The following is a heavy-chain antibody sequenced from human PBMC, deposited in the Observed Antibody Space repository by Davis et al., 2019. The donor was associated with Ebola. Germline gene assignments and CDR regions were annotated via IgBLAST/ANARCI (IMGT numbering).Heavy chain of an antibody. Sequence: PSETLSLTCTVSGGSISRGGSYWTWIRQHPGKGLEWIGYIYYSGSTYYKPSLKSRVTISLDTSKHQFSLNLYSVTAADTAVYYCARDLRYDSSGDDYYFYMDVWGKGTTVTVSS. V-gene: IGHV4-31*03. CDR1: GGSISRGGSY. J-gene: IGHJ6*03. D-gene: IGHD3-22*01. CDR3: ARDLRYDSSGDDYYFYMDV. CDR2: IYYSGST.